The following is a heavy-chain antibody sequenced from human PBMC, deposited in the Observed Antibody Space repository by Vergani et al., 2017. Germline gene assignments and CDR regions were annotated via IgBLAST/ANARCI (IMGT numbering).Heavy chain of an antibody. D-gene: IGHD6-19*01. Sequence: EVQLVESGGGLVKPGGSLRLSCAASGFTFSSYSMNWVRQAPGKGLEWVSSISSSSSYIYYADSVKGRFTISRDNAKNSLYLQMNSLRAEDTAVYYCASMDEGGQWLDTILWGQGTLVTVSS. J-gene: IGHJ4*02. CDR1: GFTFSSYS. CDR3: ASMDEGGQWLDTIL. CDR2: ISSSSSYI. V-gene: IGHV3-21*01.